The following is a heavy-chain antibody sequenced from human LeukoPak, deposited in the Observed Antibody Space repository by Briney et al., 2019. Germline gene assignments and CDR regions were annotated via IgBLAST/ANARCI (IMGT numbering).Heavy chain of an antibody. Sequence: SETLSLTCTVSGGSISSGGFYWSWIRQPAGKGLEWIGRIYPTGNTDYNPSLRNRVTISVDMSENQFSLKVSSVTATDTAVYYCARGTIVGGDVAFGIWGQGTMVTVSS. CDR3: ARGTIVGGDVAFGI. CDR2: IYPTGNT. V-gene: IGHV4-61*02. CDR1: GGSISSGGFY. D-gene: IGHD1-26*01. J-gene: IGHJ3*02.